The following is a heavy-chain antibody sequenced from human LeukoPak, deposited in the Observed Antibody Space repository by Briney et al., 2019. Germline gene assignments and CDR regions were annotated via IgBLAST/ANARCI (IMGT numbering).Heavy chain of an antibody. J-gene: IGHJ4*02. Sequence: GGSLRLSCAASGFTFSSYAMSWVRQAPGKGLEWVSAISGSGGSTYYADSVEGRFTISRDNSKNTLYLQMSSLRAEDTAVYYCAKGSGPLQYYFDYWGQGTLVTVSS. CDR2: ISGSGGST. CDR1: GFTFSSYA. D-gene: IGHD2-15*01. V-gene: IGHV3-23*01. CDR3: AKGSGPLQYYFDY.